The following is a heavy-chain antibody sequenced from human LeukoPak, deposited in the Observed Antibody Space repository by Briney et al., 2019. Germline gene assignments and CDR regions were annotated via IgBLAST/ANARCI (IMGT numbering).Heavy chain of an antibody. Sequence: GGSLRLPCAASGFTFSYFWMTWVRQAPGKGLEWVANIKNDGSEKYYADSVEGRFTISRDNAKNSLYLQMDGLRADDTAVYYCVWGHYHDYTGQGTLGTVSS. CDR3: VWGHYHDY. V-gene: IGHV3-7*04. J-gene: IGHJ4*02. CDR2: IKNDGSEK. CDR1: GFTFSYFW.